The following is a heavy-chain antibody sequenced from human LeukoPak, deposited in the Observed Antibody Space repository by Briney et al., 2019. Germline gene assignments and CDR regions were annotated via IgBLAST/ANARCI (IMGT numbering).Heavy chain of an antibody. CDR3: ARQRLDSSSSLIGTYYFDY. Sequence: PSETLSLTCTVSGGSISSYYWSWIRQPPGKGLEWIGYIYTSGSTNYNPSLKSRVTISVDTSKNQFSLKLSSVTAADTAVYYCARQRLDSSSSLIGTYYFDYWGQGTLVTVSS. CDR2: IYTSGST. D-gene: IGHD6-6*01. J-gene: IGHJ4*02. CDR1: GGSISSYY. V-gene: IGHV4-4*09.